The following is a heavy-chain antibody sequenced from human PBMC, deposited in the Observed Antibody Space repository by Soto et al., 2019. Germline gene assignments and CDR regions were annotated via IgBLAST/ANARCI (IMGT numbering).Heavy chain of an antibody. Sequence: GASVKVSCKTSGYRITTSGISWGRQAPGQGLEWMGWISAYNGNTNYAQKLQGRVTMTTDTSTSTAYMELRSLRSDDTAVYYCAREGPAPYYYYGMDVWGQGSTVTVSS. V-gene: IGHV1-18*01. CDR1: GYRITTSG. CDR2: ISAYNGNT. J-gene: IGHJ6*02. CDR3: AREGPAPYYYYGMDV.